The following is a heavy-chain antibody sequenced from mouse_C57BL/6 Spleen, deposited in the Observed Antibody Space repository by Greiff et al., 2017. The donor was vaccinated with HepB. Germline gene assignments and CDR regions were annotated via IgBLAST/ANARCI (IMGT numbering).Heavy chain of an antibody. CDR2: IDPSDSET. Sequence: QVQLQQPGAELVRPGSSVKLSCKASGYTFTSYWMHWVKQRPIQGLEWIGNIDPSDSETHYNQKFKDKATLTVDKSSSTAYMQLSSLTSEDSAFYYCARANWSYAMDYWGQGTSVTVSS. CDR1: GYTFTSYW. V-gene: IGHV1-52*01. CDR3: ARANWSYAMDY. D-gene: IGHD4-1*01. J-gene: IGHJ4*01.